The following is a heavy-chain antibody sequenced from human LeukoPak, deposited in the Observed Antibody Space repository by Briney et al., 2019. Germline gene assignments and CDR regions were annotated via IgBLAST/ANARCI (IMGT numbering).Heavy chain of an antibody. V-gene: IGHV4-59*01. Sequence: SETLSLTCTVSGGSISSYYWSWIRQPPGKGLEWIGYIYYSGSTNYNPSLKSRVTISVDTSKNQFSLKLSSVTAADTAVYYCARDLQAGLDPWGQGTLVTVSS. CDR1: GGSISSYY. CDR2: IYYSGST. CDR3: ARDLQAGLDP. D-gene: IGHD3-10*01. J-gene: IGHJ5*02.